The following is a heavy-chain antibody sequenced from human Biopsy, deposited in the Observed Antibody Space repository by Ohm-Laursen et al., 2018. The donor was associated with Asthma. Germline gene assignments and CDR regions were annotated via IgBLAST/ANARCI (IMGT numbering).Heavy chain of an antibody. Sequence: GTLSLTCYVYPGSFSGFFWTWIRQSPGKGLEWIGETNERGVTNNNPALKSRVIISIDTYWNRVSLKLTSVTAADTAVYYCARGPELDVWGQGTTVTVSS. V-gene: IGHV4-34*01. CDR2: TNERGVT. J-gene: IGHJ6*02. CDR1: PGSFSGFF. CDR3: ARGPELDV.